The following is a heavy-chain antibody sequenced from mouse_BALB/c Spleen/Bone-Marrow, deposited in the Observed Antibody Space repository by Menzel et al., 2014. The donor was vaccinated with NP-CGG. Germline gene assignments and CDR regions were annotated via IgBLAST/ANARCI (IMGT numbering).Heavy chain of an antibody. J-gene: IGHJ4*01. D-gene: IGHD2-14*01. CDR2: ISHSGST. CDR3: ARAGYRYDVGYAMDY. Sequence: EVQLVESGPSLVKPSQTLSLTCSVTGDSITSGYWNWIRKFPGNKLEHMGYISHSGSTYYNPSLKSRISITRDTSKNQYYLQLNSVTTEDTATYYCARAGYRYDVGYAMDYWGQGTSATVSS. CDR1: GDSITSGY. V-gene: IGHV3-8*02.